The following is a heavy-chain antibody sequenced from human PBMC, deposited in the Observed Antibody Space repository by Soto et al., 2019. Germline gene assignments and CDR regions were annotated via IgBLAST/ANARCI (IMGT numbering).Heavy chain of an antibody. CDR3: AKYSGYDTDVFDF. Sequence: PSETLSLTCTVSGGSISSYYWSWIRQPPGKGLDWIGYIYYSGSTNYNPSLKSRVTISVDTSKKQFSLKLSSVTAADTAVYYCAKYSGYDTDVFDFWTQGTMVTVS. J-gene: IGHJ3*01. V-gene: IGHV4-59*08. CDR1: GGSISSYY. CDR2: IYYSGST. D-gene: IGHD5-12*01.